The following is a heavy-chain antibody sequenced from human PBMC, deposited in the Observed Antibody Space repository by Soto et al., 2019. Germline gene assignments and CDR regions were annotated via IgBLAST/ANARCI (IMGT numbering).Heavy chain of an antibody. CDR2: FIPIFVSA. J-gene: IGHJ4*02. Sequence: QVHLVQSGAEVKKAGSSVKVSCKASGGTVSSYAITWVRQAPGKGLEWMGVFIPIFVSAHYAQKFQGRVTTTADASTSTAYMELSGLRSEDTAIYYCARDLSSDSTGFRGYDLWGQGTLVTVSS. D-gene: IGHD3-10*01. CDR1: GGTVSSYA. V-gene: IGHV1-69*01. CDR3: ARDLSSDSTGFRGYDL.